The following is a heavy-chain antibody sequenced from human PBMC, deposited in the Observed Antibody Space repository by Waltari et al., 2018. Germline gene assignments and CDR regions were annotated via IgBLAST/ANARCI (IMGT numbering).Heavy chain of an antibody. D-gene: IGHD6-13*01. CDR1: GYSFSSYA. V-gene: IGHV1-3*01. CDR3: ARDEISAAGSLYYYYGLDV. J-gene: IGHJ6*02. Sequence: QVQLVQSGAEVMKPGASMKISCQTSGYSFSSYAIHWLRQAHGQRLEWVGWINPASGHTKYSQKFEGRVTMTSDTSADTVYMELTSLTSEDTAVFYCARDEISAAGSLYYYYGLDVWGQGTPVTVS. CDR2: INPASGHT.